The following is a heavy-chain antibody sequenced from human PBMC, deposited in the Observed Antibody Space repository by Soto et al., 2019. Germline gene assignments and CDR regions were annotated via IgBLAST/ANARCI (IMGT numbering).Heavy chain of an antibody. D-gene: IGHD6-6*01. CDR1: GGSFSGYY. V-gene: IGHV4-34*01. CDR2: INRSGST. CDR3: ARGRIAARYYYYYGMDV. Sequence: SETLSLTCAVYGGSFSGYYWSRIRQPPGKGLEWIGEINRSGSTNYNPSLKSRVTISVDTSKNQFSLKLSSVTAADTAVYYCARGRIAARYYYYYGMDVWGQGTTVTVSS. J-gene: IGHJ6*02.